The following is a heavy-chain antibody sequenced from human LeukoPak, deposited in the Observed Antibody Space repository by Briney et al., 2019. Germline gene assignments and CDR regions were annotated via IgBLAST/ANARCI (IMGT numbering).Heavy chain of an antibody. V-gene: IGHV4-34*01. Sequence: SETLSLTCAVYGGSFSGYYWSWIRQPPGKGLEWIGEIYHSGSTNYNPSLKSRVTISVDTSKNRFSLKLNSVTAADTAVYYCARGNSYDSSGYPEYFQNWGQGTLVTVSS. J-gene: IGHJ1*01. CDR3: ARGNSYDSSGYPEYFQN. CDR2: IYHSGST. D-gene: IGHD3-22*01. CDR1: GGSFSGYY.